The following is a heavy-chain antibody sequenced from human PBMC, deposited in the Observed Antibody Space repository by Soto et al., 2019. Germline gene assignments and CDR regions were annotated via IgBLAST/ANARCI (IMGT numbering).Heavy chain of an antibody. J-gene: IGHJ6*02. Sequence: QVQLVQSGAEVKKPGASVKVSCKASVYTFTSYDINWVRQATGQGLEWMGWMNPNSGNKGYAQKFQGRVTMTRNTSISTAYIELRSRRSEDTAVYYCARCGGIAVGQYGMYVWGQGTTVTVSS. CDR1: VYTFTSYD. CDR2: MNPNSGNK. CDR3: ARCGGIAVGQYGMYV. D-gene: IGHD6-19*01. V-gene: IGHV1-8*01.